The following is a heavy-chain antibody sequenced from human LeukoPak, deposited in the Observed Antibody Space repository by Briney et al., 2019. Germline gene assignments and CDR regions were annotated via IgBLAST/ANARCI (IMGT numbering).Heavy chain of an antibody. CDR2: IYTSGST. Sequence: SETLSLTCTVSGGSISSYYWSWIRQPAGKGLEWIGRIYTSGSTNYNPSLKSRVTMSVDTSKNRFSLKLSSVTAADTAVYYCARARYDILTGYSDDAFDIWGQGTMVTVSS. CDR1: GGSISSYY. V-gene: IGHV4-4*07. J-gene: IGHJ3*02. D-gene: IGHD3-9*01. CDR3: ARARYDILTGYSDDAFDI.